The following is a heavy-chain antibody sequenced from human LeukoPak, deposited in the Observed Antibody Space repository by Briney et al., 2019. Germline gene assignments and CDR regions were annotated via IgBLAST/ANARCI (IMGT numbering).Heavy chain of an antibody. CDR1: GFTFSSYE. CDR3: ASQGYYYGSGSYYFDY. D-gene: IGHD3-10*01. J-gene: IGHJ4*02. Sequence: GGSLRLSCAASGFTFSSYEMNWVRQAPGKGLEWVSYISSSGSTIYYADSVKGRFTISRDNAKNSLYLQTNSLRAEDTAVYYCASQGYYYGSGSYYFDYWGQGTLVTVSS. CDR2: ISSSGSTI. V-gene: IGHV3-48*03.